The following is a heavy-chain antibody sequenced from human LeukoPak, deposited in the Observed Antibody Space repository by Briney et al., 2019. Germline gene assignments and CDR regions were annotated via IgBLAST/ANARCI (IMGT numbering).Heavy chain of an antibody. CDR1: GYTFTDYY. CDR3: ARAESGGYYYFGDY. D-gene: IGHD3-22*01. Sequence: ASVKVSCKASGYTFTDYYINLVRQAPGQGLELMGWINPNSSGTNYAQKFRGRVTMTRDKSISTTYMDLYSLRSDDTAVYYCARAESGGYYYFGDYWGQGTLVTVSS. V-gene: IGHV1-2*02. J-gene: IGHJ4*02. CDR2: INPNSSGT.